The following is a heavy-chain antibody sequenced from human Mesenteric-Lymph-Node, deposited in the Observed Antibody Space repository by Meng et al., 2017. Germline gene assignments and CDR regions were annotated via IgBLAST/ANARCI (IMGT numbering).Heavy chain of an antibody. D-gene: IGHD3-10*01. CDR2: IYHSGST. V-gene: IGHV4-30-4*01. J-gene: IGHJ4*02. CDR1: GGSIGSGGYS. Sequence: QVPLQESGPGLVKPSQTLSLTCTVSGGSIGSGGYSWSWIRQHPGKGLEWIGAIYHSGSTSYNPSLQSRVTMFVDTSKNQFSLMLTSVTATDTAVYYCARRRGGSGRDCWGQGTLVTVSS. CDR3: ARRRGGSGRDC.